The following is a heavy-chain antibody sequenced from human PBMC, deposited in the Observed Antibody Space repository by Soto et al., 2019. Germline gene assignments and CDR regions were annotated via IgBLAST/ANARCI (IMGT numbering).Heavy chain of an antibody. Sequence: EVQLVESGGGLVQPGESLRLSCAASGFTFSDYWMTWVRQAPGKGLEWVANIKKDESKKSYLDSVRGRFTISRDNARNSLCLQMDSLRAEDTALFYCARDVSRGSSPDYLDAVDMWGQGTMVTVSS. D-gene: IGHD4-17*01. CDR3: ARDVSRGSSPDYLDAVDM. V-gene: IGHV3-7*05. J-gene: IGHJ3*02. CDR1: GFTFSDYW. CDR2: IKKDESKK.